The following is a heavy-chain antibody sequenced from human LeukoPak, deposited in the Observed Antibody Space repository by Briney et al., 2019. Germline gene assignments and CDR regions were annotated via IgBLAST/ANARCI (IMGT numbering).Heavy chain of an antibody. CDR2: ISSSGSTI. V-gene: IGHV3-48*04. D-gene: IGHD6-13*01. Sequence: PGGSLRLSCAASGFSFITYNTNWVRQAPGKGLEWVSSISSSGSTIYYADSVKGRFTISRDNAKNSLYLQMNSLRAEDTAVYYCARDRGPPAAGYDYWGQGTLVTVSS. CDR1: GFSFITYN. J-gene: IGHJ4*02. CDR3: ARDRGPPAAGYDY.